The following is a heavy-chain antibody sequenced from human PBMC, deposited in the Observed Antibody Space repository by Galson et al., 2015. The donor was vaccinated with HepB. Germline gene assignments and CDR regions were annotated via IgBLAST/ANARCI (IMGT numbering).Heavy chain of an antibody. CDR1: GFTFSNYA. V-gene: IGHV3-23*01. CDR2: ISGNGGST. D-gene: IGHD3-10*01. J-gene: IGHJ3*01. Sequence: SLRLSCAASGFTFSNYAMTWVRQAPGKGLEWVSAISGNGGSTYYADSVKGRFTVSRANSKNTLYLQMNSLRAEDTALYSCAKWEVNYYGSGSYYNIDAFVVWGQGTMVTVSS. CDR3: AKWEVNYYGSGSYYNIDAFVV.